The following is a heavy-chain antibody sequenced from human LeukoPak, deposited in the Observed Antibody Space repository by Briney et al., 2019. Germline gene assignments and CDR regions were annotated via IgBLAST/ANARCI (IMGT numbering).Heavy chain of an antibody. CDR1: GFTFSSYG. V-gene: IGHV3-33*01. J-gene: IGHJ4*02. CDR3: YATEAY. CDR2: IWYDGSNK. Sequence: GGSLRLSCAASGFTFSSYGMHWARQAPGKGLEWVAVIWYDGSNKYYSDSVKGRFTISRDNSKNTVYLQMDSLRVEDTAIYYCYATEAYWGQGTLVTVSS.